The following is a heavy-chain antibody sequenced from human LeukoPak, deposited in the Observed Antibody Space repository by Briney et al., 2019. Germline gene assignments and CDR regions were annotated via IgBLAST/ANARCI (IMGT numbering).Heavy chain of an antibody. CDR3: ARDPYSSGWYKDAFDI. D-gene: IGHD6-19*01. J-gene: IGHJ3*02. CDR1: GFTFSTYA. CDR2: ILYDGNNK. V-gene: IGHV3-30-3*01. Sequence: GGSLRLSCVASGFTFSTYAMHWVRQAPGKGLEWVAVILYDGNNKYYADSVKGRFTISRDNAQNSLFLQLNSLRAEDTAVYYCARDPYSSGWYKDAFDIWGQGTMVTVSS.